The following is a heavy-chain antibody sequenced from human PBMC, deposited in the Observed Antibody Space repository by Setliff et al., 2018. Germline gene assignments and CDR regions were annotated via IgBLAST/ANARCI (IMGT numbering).Heavy chain of an antibody. J-gene: IGHJ6*03. D-gene: IGHD6-19*01. CDR2: IYPDDSDT. CDR1: GYNFASYW. V-gene: IGHV5-51*01. CDR3: ARQIGSSLSHFYYYRYV. Sequence: GESLKISCKGSGYNFASYWIAWVRQMPGKGLEWMGIIYPDDSDTRYSPSFQGQVTISADKSISTAYLQWSSLKASDTAMYYCARQIGSSLSHFYYYRYVWGKGTTVTGSS.